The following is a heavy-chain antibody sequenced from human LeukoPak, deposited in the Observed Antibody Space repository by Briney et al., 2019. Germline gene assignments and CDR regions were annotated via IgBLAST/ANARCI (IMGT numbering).Heavy chain of an antibody. CDR1: GGTFSSYA. CDR3: ARGPDCSSTSCYVTAYGMDV. D-gene: IGHD2-2*01. J-gene: IGHJ6*02. CDR2: IIPIFGTA. V-gene: IGHV1-69*13. Sequence: SVKVSCKASGGTFSSYAISWVRRAPGQGLEWMGGIIPIFGTANYAQKFQGRVTITADESTSTAYMELSSLRSEDTAVYYCARGPDCSSTSCYVTAYGMDVWGQGTTVTVSS.